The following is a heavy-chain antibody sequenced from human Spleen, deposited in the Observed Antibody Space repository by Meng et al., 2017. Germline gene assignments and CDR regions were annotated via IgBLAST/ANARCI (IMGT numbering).Heavy chain of an antibody. D-gene: IGHD3-22*01. CDR2: ISYDGSNK. CDR1: GFTFSNYA. J-gene: IGHJ3*02. V-gene: IGHV3-30*01. CDR3: TTQWLSYDAFDI. Sequence: GESLKISCAASGFTFSNYAMHWVRQAPGKGLEWVAVISYDGSNKYYADSVKGRFTISRDNSKNTLYLQMNSLRAEDTAVYYCTTQWLSYDAFDIWGQGTRVTVSS.